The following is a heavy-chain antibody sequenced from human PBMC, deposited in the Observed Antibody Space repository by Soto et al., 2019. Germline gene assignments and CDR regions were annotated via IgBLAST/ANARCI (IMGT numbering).Heavy chain of an antibody. Sequence: EVQLMESGGGLVKPGGSLRLSCAASGFIFSDHYMDWVRQAPRKGLEWVGRTRKKGNSYTTEYAASVKGRFNVSRDDSKESLYLQMNTLKSEDTAVYYCARGGPPGHDAYDIWGQGTMVTVSS. J-gene: IGHJ3*02. V-gene: IGHV3-72*01. CDR1: GFIFSDHY. CDR3: ARGGPPGHDAYDI. CDR2: TRKKGNSYTT. D-gene: IGHD3-10*01.